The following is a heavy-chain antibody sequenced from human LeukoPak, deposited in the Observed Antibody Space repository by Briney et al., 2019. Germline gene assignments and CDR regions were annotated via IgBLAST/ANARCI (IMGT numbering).Heavy chain of an antibody. J-gene: IGHJ3*02. D-gene: IGHD2-15*01. CDR2: IWYDGSNK. V-gene: IGHV3-33*01. CDR3: ARDSGLTSYYSAAFDI. CDR1: DFTFSSYG. Sequence: PGRSLRLSCGASDFTFSSYGMHWVRQAPGKGLEWVAVIWYDGSNKYYADSVKGRFTISRDNSKNTLYLQMNSLRAEDTAVYSCARDSGLTSYYSAAFDIWGHGTMVTVSS.